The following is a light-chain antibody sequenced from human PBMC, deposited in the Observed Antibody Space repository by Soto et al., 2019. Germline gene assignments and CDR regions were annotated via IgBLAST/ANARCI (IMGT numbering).Light chain of an antibody. CDR1: QSVSSN. CDR3: QQYNNWPPWT. V-gene: IGKV3-15*01. Sequence: EVVMTQSPATLSVSPVERATLSCRASQSVSSNLAWYQQKHGQAPRLLIYGASTRATGIPARFSGSGSGTEFTLTISSLQSEDFAVYYCQQYNNWPPWTFGQGTKVDIK. CDR2: GAS. J-gene: IGKJ1*01.